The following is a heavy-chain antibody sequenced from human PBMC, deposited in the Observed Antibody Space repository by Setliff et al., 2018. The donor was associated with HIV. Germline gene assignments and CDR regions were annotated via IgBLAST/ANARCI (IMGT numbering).Heavy chain of an antibody. CDR2: IKQEGREK. D-gene: IGHD6-13*01. CDR1: GFTFSNYW. Sequence: PGGSLRLSCVASGFTFSNYWMSWVRQAPGKGLEWVANIKQEGREKYYVDSVKGRFTISRDNAKNSLYLQKNSRRAEDTAVYYCARDNSRWRDYYYYGMDVWGQGTTVTVSS. J-gene: IGHJ6*02. CDR3: ARDNSRWRDYYYYGMDV. V-gene: IGHV3-7*01.